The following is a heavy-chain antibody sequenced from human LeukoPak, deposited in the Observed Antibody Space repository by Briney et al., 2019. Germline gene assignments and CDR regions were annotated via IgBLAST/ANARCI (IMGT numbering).Heavy chain of an antibody. J-gene: IGHJ3*02. D-gene: IGHD1-26*01. CDR1: GFSLSTSGVG. CDR3: AHYHGTFDI. V-gene: IGHV2-5*02. Sequence: SGPTLVRPXQTLTLTCTFSGFSLSTSGVGVGCIRQSPGRALEWLTLIYWDDDKRYSPSLKSRLTITKDTSKNQVVVTMTNMDPVDTATYYCAHYHGTFDIWGQGTMVTVSS. CDR2: IYWDDDK.